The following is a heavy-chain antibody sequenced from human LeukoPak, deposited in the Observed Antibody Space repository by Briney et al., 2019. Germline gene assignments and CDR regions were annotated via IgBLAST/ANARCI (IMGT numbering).Heavy chain of an antibody. CDR1: GFTFSSYA. D-gene: IGHD5-18*01. CDR2: ISGSGGST. V-gene: IGHV3-23*01. Sequence: SGGSLRLSCAASGFTFSSYAMSWVRQAPGKGLEWVSAISGSGGSTYYADSVKGRFTISRDNSKNTLYLQMNSLRAEDTAVYYCAKGNSYGYSNFDYWGQGTLVTVSS. CDR3: AKGNSYGYSNFDY. J-gene: IGHJ4*02.